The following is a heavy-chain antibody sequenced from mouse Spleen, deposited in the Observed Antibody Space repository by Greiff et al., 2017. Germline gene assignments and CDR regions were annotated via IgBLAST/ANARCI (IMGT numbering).Heavy chain of an antibody. CDR1: GFNIKDTY. J-gene: IGHJ4*01. CDR2: IDPANGNT. D-gene: IGHD1-1*01. CDR3: AREDYYGSSGGMDY. Sequence: VQLQQSGAELVKPGASVKLSCTASGFNIKDTYMHWVKQRPEQGLEWIGRIDPANGNTKYDPKFQGKATITADTSSNTAYLQLSSLTSEDTAVYYCAREDYYGSSGGMDYWGQGTSVTVSS. V-gene: IGHV14-3*02.